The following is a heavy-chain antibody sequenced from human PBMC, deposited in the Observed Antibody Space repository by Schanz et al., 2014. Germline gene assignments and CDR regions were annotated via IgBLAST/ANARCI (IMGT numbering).Heavy chain of an antibody. CDR2: ISGGGGTT. D-gene: IGHD3-22*01. J-gene: IGHJ4*02. V-gene: IGHV3-23*01. Sequence: EVQLLESGGGLVQPGGSLRLSCAASGFTFSSYAMSWVRQAPGKGLEWVSAISGGGGTTYYADSVKGRFTISRDNSKNTLYLQMNSLRAEDTAVYYCAKDRSWDYDSSGYFDYWGQGTLVTASS. CDR1: GFTFSSYA. CDR3: AKDRSWDYDSSGYFDY.